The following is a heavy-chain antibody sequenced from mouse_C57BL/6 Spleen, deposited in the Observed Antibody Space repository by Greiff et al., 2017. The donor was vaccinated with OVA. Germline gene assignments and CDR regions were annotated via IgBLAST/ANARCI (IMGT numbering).Heavy chain of an antibody. D-gene: IGHD1-1*01. CDR2: INPNNGGT. CDR1: GYTFTDYY. Sequence: EVQLQQSGPELVKPGASVKISCKASGYTFTDYYMNWVKQSHGKSLEWIGDINPNNGGTSYNQKFKGKATLTVDKSSSTAYMELRSLTSEDSAVYYCARKVVDWYCDVWGTGTTVTVSS. V-gene: IGHV1-26*01. CDR3: ARKVVDWYCDV. J-gene: IGHJ1*03.